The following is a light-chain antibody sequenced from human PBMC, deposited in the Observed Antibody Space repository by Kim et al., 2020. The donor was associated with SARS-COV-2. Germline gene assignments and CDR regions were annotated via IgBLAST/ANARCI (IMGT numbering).Light chain of an antibody. V-gene: IGKV2-24*01. CDR1: QGLVHSDENTY. CDR2: RIS. J-gene: IGKJ2*01. Sequence: QPACISCKSSQGLVHSDENTYLSWLQQRPGQPPRLLVYRISNRFSGVPDRFGGSGAGTDFTLKISRVEAEDGGVYYCMQATQFPYTFGQGTKLEI. CDR3: MQATQFPYT.